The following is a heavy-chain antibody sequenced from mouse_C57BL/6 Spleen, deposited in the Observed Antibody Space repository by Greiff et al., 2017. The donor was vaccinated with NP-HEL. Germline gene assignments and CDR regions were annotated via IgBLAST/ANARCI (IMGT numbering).Heavy chain of an antibody. CDR2: IYPGDGDT. J-gene: IGHJ2*01. Sequence: VQLQQSGPELVKPGASVKISCKASGYAFSSSWMNWVKQRPGQGLEWIGRIYPGDGDTNYNGKFKGKATLTADKSSSTAYMQLSSLTSEDSAVYFCASGGCDDWGQGTTLTVSS. CDR1: GYAFSSSW. V-gene: IGHV1-82*01. CDR3: ASGGCDD.